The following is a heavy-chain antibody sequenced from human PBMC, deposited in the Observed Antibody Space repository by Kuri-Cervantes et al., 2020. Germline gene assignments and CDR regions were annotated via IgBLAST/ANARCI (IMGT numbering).Heavy chain of an antibody. CDR2: IWYDESIK. Sequence: GESLKISCAASGFSFNNYGMHWVRQTPGKGLEWVALIWYDESIKYYADSVKGRFTISRDSSKNTLYLQMNSLRAEDTAVYYCARDWRYCSSTSCYAVRPGSFDYWGQGTLVTVSS. V-gene: IGHV3-33*01. CDR1: GFSFNNYG. J-gene: IGHJ4*02. D-gene: IGHD2-2*01. CDR3: ARDWRYCSSTSCYAVRPGSFDY.